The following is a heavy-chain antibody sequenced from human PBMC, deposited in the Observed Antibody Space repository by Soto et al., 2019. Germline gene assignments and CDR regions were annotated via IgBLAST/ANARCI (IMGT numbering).Heavy chain of an antibody. Sequence: GGSLRLSCAASGFTFSSYAMHWVRQAPGKGLEWVAVISYDGSNKYYADSMKGRFTISRDNSKNTLYLQMNSLRAEDTAVYYCARGSHIAAAGTNWFDPWGQGTLVTVSS. V-gene: IGHV3-30*04. CDR1: GFTFSSYA. CDR2: ISYDGSNK. J-gene: IGHJ5*02. D-gene: IGHD6-13*01. CDR3: ARGSHIAAAGTNWFDP.